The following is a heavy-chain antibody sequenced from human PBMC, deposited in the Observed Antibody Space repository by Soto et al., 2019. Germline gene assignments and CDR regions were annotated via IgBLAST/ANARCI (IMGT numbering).Heavy chain of an antibody. CDR2: ISYHGSNK. D-gene: IGHD3-22*01. J-gene: IGHJ4*02. CDR3: ARGRQYDSSGYYQGGSFDY. Sequence: HPGGTLRLSFAASGFTFSSYAMHWLRQAPGEGLEWVAVISYHGSNKYYADSVKGRFTISRDNSKNTLYLQMISLRAEDTAVYYCARGRQYDSSGYYQGGSFDYWGQGPRAIASS. CDR1: GFTFSSYA. V-gene: IGHV3-30-3*01.